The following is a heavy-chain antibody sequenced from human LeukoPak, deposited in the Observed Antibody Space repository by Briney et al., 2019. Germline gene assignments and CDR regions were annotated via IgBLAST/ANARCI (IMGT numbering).Heavy chain of an antibody. CDR2: IRGSGGST. CDR1: GFTFSSYA. Sequence: GGSLRLSCAASGFTFSSYAMSWVRQAPGKGLEWVSVIRGSGGSTYYADSVKGRFTISRDNSKNTLYLQMNSLRAADTAVYYCAKDMAPHGYFGFDYWGQGTLVTVSS. D-gene: IGHD3-9*01. J-gene: IGHJ4*02. CDR3: AKDMAPHGYFGFDY. V-gene: IGHV3-23*01.